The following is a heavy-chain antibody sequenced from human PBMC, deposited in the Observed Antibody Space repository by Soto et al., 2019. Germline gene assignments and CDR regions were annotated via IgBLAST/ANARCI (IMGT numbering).Heavy chain of an antibody. D-gene: IGHD3-10*01. V-gene: IGHV1-24*01. J-gene: IGHJ4*02. CDR3: ATTLGLWFGELLDY. CDR2: FDPEDGET. Sequence: ASVKVSCKVSGYTLTELSMHWVRQAPGKGLEWMGGFDPEDGETIYAQKFQGRVTMTEDTSTDTAYMELSSLRSEDTAVYYCATTLGLWFGELLDYWGQGTLVTVSS. CDR1: GYTLTELS.